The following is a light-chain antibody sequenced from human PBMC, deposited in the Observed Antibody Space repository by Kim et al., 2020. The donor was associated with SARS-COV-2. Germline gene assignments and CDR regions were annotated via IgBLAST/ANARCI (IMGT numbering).Light chain of an antibody. Sequence: QTATLTCPGNSNNVDYQGAAWLQQHQGHPPKLLSYRNNNRPSGISERFSASRSGNTASLTITGLQPEDEADYYCSAWDSSLSAWVFGGGTKLTVL. CDR2: RNN. CDR3: SAWDSSLSAWV. CDR1: SNNVDYQG. J-gene: IGLJ3*02. V-gene: IGLV10-54*01.